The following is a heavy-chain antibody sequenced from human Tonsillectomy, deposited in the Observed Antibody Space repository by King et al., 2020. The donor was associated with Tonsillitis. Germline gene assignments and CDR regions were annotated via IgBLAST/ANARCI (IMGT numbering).Heavy chain of an antibody. CDR1: GGSISSSKW. J-gene: IGHJ4*02. V-gene: IGHV4-4*02. CDR2: IYHSGST. CDR3: ARDYHGSGSYLDY. Sequence: VQLQESGPGLVKPSGTLSLTCAVSGGSISSSKWWSWVRQSPGKGLEWIGEIYHSGSTNYNPSLKSRVTISVDKSRNQFSLKLSSVTAADTAVYYCARDYHGSGSYLDYWGQGTLVTVSS. D-gene: IGHD3-10*01.